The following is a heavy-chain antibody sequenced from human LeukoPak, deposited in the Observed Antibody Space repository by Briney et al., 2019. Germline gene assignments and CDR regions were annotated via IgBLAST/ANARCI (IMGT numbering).Heavy chain of an antibody. CDR1: GFTFSSYA. CDR2: ISYDGSSK. D-gene: IGHD3-22*01. V-gene: IGHV3-30*01. Sequence: GRSLRLSCAASGFTFSSYAMHWVRQAPGKGLEWVAVISYDGSSKYYADSVKGRFTISRDNSKNTLYLQMNSLRAEDTAVYYCARDRNYYYDSSGYYPDAFDIWGQGTMVTVSS. J-gene: IGHJ3*02. CDR3: ARDRNYYYDSSGYYPDAFDI.